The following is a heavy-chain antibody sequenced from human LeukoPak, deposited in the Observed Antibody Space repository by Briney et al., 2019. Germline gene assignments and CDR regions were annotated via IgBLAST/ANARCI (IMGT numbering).Heavy chain of an antibody. CDR3: AREAPRVGWYGP. J-gene: IGHJ5*02. CDR1: GGSISSYY. Sequence: SETLSLTCTVSGGSISSYYWSWIRRPPGKGLEWIGYIYYSGSTNYNPSLKSRVTISVDTSKNQFSLKLSSVTATDTAVYYCAREAPRVGWYGPWGQGTLVTVSS. CDR2: IYYSGST. V-gene: IGHV4-59*01.